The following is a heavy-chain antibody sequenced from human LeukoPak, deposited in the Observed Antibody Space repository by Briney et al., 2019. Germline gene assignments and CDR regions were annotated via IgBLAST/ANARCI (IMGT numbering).Heavy chain of an antibody. V-gene: IGHV4-34*01. CDR2: INHSGST. D-gene: IGHD6-13*01. Sequence: SETLSLTCAVYGGSFSGYYWSWIRQPPGKGLEWIGEINHSGSTNYNPSLKSRVTISVDTSKNQFSLKLSSVSAADTAVYYCARDGWSIAAALDWGQGTLVTVSS. CDR3: ARDGWSIAAALD. CDR1: GGSFSGYY. J-gene: IGHJ4*02.